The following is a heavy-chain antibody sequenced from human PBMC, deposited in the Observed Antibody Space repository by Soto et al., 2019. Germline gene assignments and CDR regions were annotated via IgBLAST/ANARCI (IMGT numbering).Heavy chain of an antibody. V-gene: IGHV4-39*01. J-gene: IGHJ4*02. D-gene: IGHD3-10*01. CDR1: GGSISSSSYY. CDR2: IYYSGST. CDR3: ARVLLWFGELFGY. Sequence: SETLSLTCSVSGGSISSSSYYWGWIRQPPGKGLEWIGSIYYSGSTYYNPSLKSRVTISVDTSKNQFSLKLSSVTAADTAVYYCARVLLWFGELFGYWGQGTLVTVSS.